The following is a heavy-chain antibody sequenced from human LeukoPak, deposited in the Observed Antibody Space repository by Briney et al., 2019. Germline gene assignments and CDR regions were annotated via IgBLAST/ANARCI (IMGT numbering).Heavy chain of an antibody. CDR2: INPNSGGT. Sequence: ASVKVSCKTSGYIFTDYYVHWVRQAPGQGLEWMGWINPNSGGTNYAQKFQGRVTMTRDTSISTAYMELSRLRSDDTAVYYCAREQEKGGYCTNGVCYTSNWFDPWGQGTLVTVSS. CDR1: GYIFTDYY. J-gene: IGHJ5*02. D-gene: IGHD2-8*01. V-gene: IGHV1-2*02. CDR3: AREQEKGGYCTNGVCYTSNWFDP.